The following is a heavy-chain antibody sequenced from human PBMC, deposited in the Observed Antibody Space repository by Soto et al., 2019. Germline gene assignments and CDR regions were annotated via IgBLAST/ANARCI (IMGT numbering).Heavy chain of an antibody. CDR2: ISGSGGST. D-gene: IGHD3-16*02. CDR3: AKDRDYIWGSYRLFDY. J-gene: IGHJ4*02. V-gene: IGHV3-23*01. Sequence: GGSLRLSCAASGFTFSSYAMSWVRQAPGKGLEWVSAISGSGGSTYYADSVKGRFTISRDNSKNTLYLQMNSLRAEDTAVYYCAKDRDYIWGSYRLFDYWGQGTLVTVSS. CDR1: GFTFSSYA.